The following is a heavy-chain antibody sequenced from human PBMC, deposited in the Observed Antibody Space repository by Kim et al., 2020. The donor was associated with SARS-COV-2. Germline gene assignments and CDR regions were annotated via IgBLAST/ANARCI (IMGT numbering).Heavy chain of an antibody. CDR1: GFTFTTYA. Sequence: GGSLRLSCAASGFTFTTYAMNWVRQAPGKGLEWVSSISGSSRSILYADSVKGRFTTSRDNAKNSLYLQMNSLRDEDTAVYYCVRLIGESSSGYGYDYWGQGTLVTVSS. D-gene: IGHD3-22*01. CDR2: ISGSSRSI. CDR3: VRLIGESSSGYGYDY. J-gene: IGHJ4*02. V-gene: IGHV3-21*01.